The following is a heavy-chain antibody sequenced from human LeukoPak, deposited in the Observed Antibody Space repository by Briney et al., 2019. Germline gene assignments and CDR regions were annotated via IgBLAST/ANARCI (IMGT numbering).Heavy chain of an antibody. CDR2: INHSGST. V-gene: IGHV4-34*01. Sequence: SETLSLTCAVYGGSFSGYYWSWIRQPPGKGLGWIGEINHSGSTNYNPSLKSRVTISVDTSKNQFSLKLSSVTAADTAVYYCARGSGGSSWYVNYYYYYYMDVWGEGTTVTVSS. D-gene: IGHD6-13*01. J-gene: IGHJ6*03. CDR1: GGSFSGYY. CDR3: ARGSGGSSWYVNYYYYYYMDV.